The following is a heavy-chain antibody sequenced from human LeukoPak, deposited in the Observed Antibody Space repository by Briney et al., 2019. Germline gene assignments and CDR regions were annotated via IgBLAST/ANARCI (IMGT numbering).Heavy chain of an antibody. CDR1: GYTFTSYD. CDR3: ARGVRGVITYYYYYYMDV. V-gene: IGHV1-8*01. Sequence: SVKVSCKASGYTFTSYDINWVRQATGQGLEWMGWMNPNSGNTGYAQKFQGRVTMTRSTSISTAYMELSSLRSEDTAVYYCARGVRGVITYYYYYYMDVWGKGTTVTISS. D-gene: IGHD3-10*01. CDR2: MNPNSGNT. J-gene: IGHJ6*03.